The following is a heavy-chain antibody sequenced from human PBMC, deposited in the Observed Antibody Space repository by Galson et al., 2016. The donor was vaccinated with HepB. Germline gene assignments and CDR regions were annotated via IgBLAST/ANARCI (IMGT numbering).Heavy chain of an antibody. CDR1: GFTFSSYA. CDR2: ISGSGGST. J-gene: IGHJ6*02. Sequence: SLRLSCAASGFTFSSYAMSWVRQAPGKGLEWVSAISGSGGSTYYADSVKGRFTISRDNSKNTLYLQMNSLRAEDTAVYYCAKASSPGYYYGMGACGQGTTVTVSS. D-gene: IGHD6-13*01. CDR3: AKASSPGYYYGMGA. V-gene: IGHV3-23*01.